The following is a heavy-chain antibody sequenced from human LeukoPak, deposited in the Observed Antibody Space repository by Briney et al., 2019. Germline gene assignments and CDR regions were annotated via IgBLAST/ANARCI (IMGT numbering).Heavy chain of an antibody. CDR1: GFTVSSNY. CDR3: VREGYCSIPSRSV. Sequence: GGSLTLSCEVSGFTVSSNYMFWLRQAPGKGLECVSFIHSDGIYREGSKLYADSVKGRFTISRDDSKNTLFLQMNSLRAEDTAVYYCVREGYCSIPSRSVWGKGITVTVSP. V-gene: IGHV3-53*01. J-gene: IGHJ6*04. CDR2: IHSDGIYREGSK. D-gene: IGHD2-2*01.